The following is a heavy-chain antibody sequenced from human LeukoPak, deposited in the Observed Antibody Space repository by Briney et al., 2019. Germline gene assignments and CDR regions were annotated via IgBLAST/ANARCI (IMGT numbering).Heavy chain of an antibody. V-gene: IGHV1-18*01. Sequence: GASVKVSCKASGYTFTSYGISWVRQAPGQGLEWMGWISAYNGNTNYAQKLQGRVTMTRNTSISTAYMELSSLRSEDTAMYYCARGIPQRYDILTGYWDWGQGTLVTVSS. D-gene: IGHD3-9*01. CDR2: ISAYNGNT. CDR3: ARGIPQRYDILTGYWD. J-gene: IGHJ4*02. CDR1: GYTFTSYG.